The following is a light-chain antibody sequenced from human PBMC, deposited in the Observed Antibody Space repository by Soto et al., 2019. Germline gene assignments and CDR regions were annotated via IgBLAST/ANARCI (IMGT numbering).Light chain of an antibody. Sequence: QSVLTQPPSVSAAPGQEVTISCSGSSSNIGNNYVSWYQQLPGTAPKLLIYDNNERLSGIPDRFSGSKSGTSATLGITGLQTGDEADYYCGTWDSSLSAGVFGGGTKLTVL. V-gene: IGLV1-51*01. CDR2: DNN. CDR3: GTWDSSLSAGV. CDR1: SSNIGNNY. J-gene: IGLJ2*01.